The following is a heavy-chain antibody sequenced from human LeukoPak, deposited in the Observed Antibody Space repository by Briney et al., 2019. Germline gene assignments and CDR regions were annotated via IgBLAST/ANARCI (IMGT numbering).Heavy chain of an antibody. CDR1: GGSFSGYY. CDR2: INHSGST. V-gene: IGHV4-34*01. Sequence: PSQTLSLTCAVYGGSFSGYYWSWIRQPPGKGLEWIGEINHSGSTNYNPSLKSRVTISVDTSKNQFSLKLSSVTAADTAVYYCARVYCGGDCYPYYFDYWGQGTLVTVSS. J-gene: IGHJ4*02. D-gene: IGHD2-21*02. CDR3: ARVYCGGDCYPYYFDY.